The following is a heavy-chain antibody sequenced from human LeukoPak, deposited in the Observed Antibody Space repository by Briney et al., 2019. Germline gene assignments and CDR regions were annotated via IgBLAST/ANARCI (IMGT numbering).Heavy chain of an antibody. CDR3: AKNILTMTMDYMDV. Sequence: GGSLRLSGAASGFNFRNYGIHWVRQAPGKGLEWVTFIQYDGTKKYYADSVKGRFTISRDNSKNTLYLQMNSPSPEDTALYYCAKNILTMTMDYMDVWGKGTTVTVSS. J-gene: IGHJ6*03. CDR1: GFNFRNYG. D-gene: IGHD4/OR15-4a*01. CDR2: IQYDGTKK. V-gene: IGHV3-30*02.